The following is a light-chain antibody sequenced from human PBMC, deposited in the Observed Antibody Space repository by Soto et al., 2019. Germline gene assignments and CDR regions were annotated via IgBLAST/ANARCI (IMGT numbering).Light chain of an antibody. CDR1: HSVSSK. CDR2: GAS. CDR3: QHDHNCWA. J-gene: IGKJ1*01. Sequence: PATLSVSPGERATLFCRASHSVSSKLVWYKQNPGQAPRLLIYGASTRATGIPARFSGSGSGTYFTLTISSLQSEYFAVYYRQHDHNCWAFGQGTKVDIK. V-gene: IGKV3-15*01.